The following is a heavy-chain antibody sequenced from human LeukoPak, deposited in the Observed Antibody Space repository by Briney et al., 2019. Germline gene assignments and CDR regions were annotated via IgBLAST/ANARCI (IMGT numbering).Heavy chain of an antibody. D-gene: IGHD6-13*01. CDR1: GYTFTSYG. CDR3: ARESLPYSSSWIPLDY. V-gene: IGHV1-18*01. J-gene: IGHJ4*02. CDR2: ISAYNGNT. Sequence: ASVKVSCKASGYTFTSYGISWVRQAPGQGLEWMGWISAYNGNTNYAQKLQGRVTMTTDTSTSTAYMELRSLRSDDTAVYYCARESLPYSSSWIPLDYWGQGTLVTVSS.